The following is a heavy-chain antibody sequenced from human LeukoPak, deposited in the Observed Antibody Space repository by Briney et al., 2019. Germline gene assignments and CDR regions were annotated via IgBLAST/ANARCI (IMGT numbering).Heavy chain of an antibody. Sequence: TGRSLRLSCAASGFTFSSYAMSWVRQAPGKGLEWVSAISGSGGSTYYADSVKGRFTISRDNSKNTLYLQMNSLRAEDTAVYYCAKDGWYAEYFQHWGQGTLVTVSS. CDR2: ISGSGGST. CDR1: GFTFSSYA. CDR3: AKDGWYAEYFQH. D-gene: IGHD6-19*01. V-gene: IGHV3-23*01. J-gene: IGHJ1*01.